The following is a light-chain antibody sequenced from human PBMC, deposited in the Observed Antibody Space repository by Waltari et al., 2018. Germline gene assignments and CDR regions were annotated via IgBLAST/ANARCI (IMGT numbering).Light chain of an antibody. CDR2: GAS. J-gene: IGKJ1*01. CDR3: QHYVRLPVT. CDR1: QSISGA. Sequence: EIVLTQSPGTLSLSPGERATLSCRASQSISGALAWYQQKPGQAPRLLIYGASNRATGIPDRCSGSGSGTEFSLTVSRLEPEDFAVYYCQHYVRLPVTFGQGTRVEI. V-gene: IGKV3-20*01.